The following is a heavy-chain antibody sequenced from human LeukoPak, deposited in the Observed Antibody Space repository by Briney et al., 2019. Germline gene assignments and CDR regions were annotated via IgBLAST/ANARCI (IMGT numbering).Heavy chain of an antibody. V-gene: IGHV1-2*02. CDR1: GYAFASYG. CDR3: ARVPRYNWNYYFDY. Sequence: ASVKVSCKASGYAFASYGLSWVRQAPGQGLEWMGWINPNSGGTNYAQKFQGRVTMTRDTSISTAYMELSRLRSDDTAVYYCARVPRYNWNYYFDYWGQGTLVTVSS. CDR2: INPNSGGT. J-gene: IGHJ4*02. D-gene: IGHD1-1*01.